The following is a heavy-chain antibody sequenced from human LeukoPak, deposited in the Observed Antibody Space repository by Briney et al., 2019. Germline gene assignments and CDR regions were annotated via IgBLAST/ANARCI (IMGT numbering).Heavy chain of an antibody. V-gene: IGHV1-18*01. CDR2: ISAYNGNT. Sequence: SVKVSCKASGYTFTSYVISWVRQAPGQGLEWMGWISAYNGNTNYAQKLQGRVTMTTDTSTSTAYMELRSLRSDDTAVYYCARDLPHGYIDGPHQYSHYYDSSGYYDYWGQGTLVTVSS. J-gene: IGHJ4*02. D-gene: IGHD3-22*01. CDR3: ARDLPHGYIDGPHQYSHYYDSSGYYDY. CDR1: GYTFTSYV.